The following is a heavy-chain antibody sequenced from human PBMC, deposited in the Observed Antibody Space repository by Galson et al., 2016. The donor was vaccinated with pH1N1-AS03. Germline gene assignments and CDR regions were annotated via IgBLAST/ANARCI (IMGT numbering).Heavy chain of an antibody. CDR2: ISYDENYK. CDR1: GFTFSTFG. CDR3: AKDLEDYYESSGYFDY. V-gene: IGHV3-30*18. J-gene: IGHJ4*02. Sequence: SLRLSCAASGFTFSTFGMHWVRQAPGKGLEWVAVISYDENYKYYADSLEGRFTISRDNSKNTLYLQMNSLRAEDTAVYYCAKDLEDYYESSGYFDYWGRGTLVTVSS. D-gene: IGHD3-22*01.